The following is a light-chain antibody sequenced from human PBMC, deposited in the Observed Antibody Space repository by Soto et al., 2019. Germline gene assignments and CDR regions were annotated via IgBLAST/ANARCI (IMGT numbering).Light chain of an antibody. Sequence: EIVMTQSPATLSVSPGEGVTLSCRASQTVPSRIAWYQQKPGQAPTLLIYGASTRATGVPDRFSGTGSGTEFTLTINSLQSEDSAVYYCQQHNQWPITFGQGTRLEIK. CDR3: QQHNQWPIT. CDR2: GAS. J-gene: IGKJ5*01. CDR1: QTVPSR. V-gene: IGKV3-15*01.